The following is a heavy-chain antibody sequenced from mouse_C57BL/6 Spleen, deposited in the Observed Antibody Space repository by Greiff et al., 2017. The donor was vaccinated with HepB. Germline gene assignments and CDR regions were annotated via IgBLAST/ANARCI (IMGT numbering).Heavy chain of an antibody. CDR3: ARNYGNYLWYFDV. D-gene: IGHD2-1*01. Sequence: VQLQQSGPELVKPGASVKLSCKASGYTFTSYDINWVKQRPGQGLAWIGWIYPRDGSTKYNEKFKGKATLTVDPSSSTAYMELHSLTSEDSAVYFYARNYGNYLWYFDVWGTGTTVTVSS. V-gene: IGHV1-85*01. J-gene: IGHJ1*03. CDR1: GYTFTSYD. CDR2: IYPRDGST.